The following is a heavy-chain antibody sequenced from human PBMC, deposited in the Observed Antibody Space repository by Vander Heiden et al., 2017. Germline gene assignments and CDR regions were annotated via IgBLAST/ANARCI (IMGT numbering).Heavy chain of an antibody. V-gene: IGHV3-53*02. CDR1: GFTVSSNY. CDR2: IYSGGST. J-gene: IGHJ4*02. CDR3: ARGAVASLYYFDY. D-gene: IGHD2-15*01. Sequence: EVPPVETGGGLIQPGGSLRLSCATSGFTVSSNYMSWVRQAPGKGLEWVSVIYSGGSTYYADSVKGRFTISRDNSKNTLYLQMNSLRAEDTAVYYCARGAVASLYYFDYWGQGTLVTVSS.